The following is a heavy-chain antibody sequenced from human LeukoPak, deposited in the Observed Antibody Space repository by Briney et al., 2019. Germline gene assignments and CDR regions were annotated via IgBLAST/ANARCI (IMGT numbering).Heavy chain of an antibody. V-gene: IGHV4-59*12. J-gene: IGHJ3*02. CDR3: ARYDPGAFDI. CDR1: GGSISSYY. CDR2: IYYSGST. Sequence: PSETLSLTCTVSGGSISSYYWSWIRQPPGKGLEWVGYIYYSGSTHCNPPLKSRVTISADTSKNQFSLKLSSVTAADTAVYYCARYDPGAFDIWGQGTMVNLSS. D-gene: IGHD3-16*01.